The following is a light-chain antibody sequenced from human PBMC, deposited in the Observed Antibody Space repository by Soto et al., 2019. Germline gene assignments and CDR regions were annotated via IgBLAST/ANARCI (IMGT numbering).Light chain of an antibody. J-gene: IGLJ1*01. CDR1: SSDVGGYDS. CDR3: SSYSISTAYL. CDR2: EVS. Sequence: QSVLTQPASVSGSPGQSITISCTGTSSDVGGYDSVSWYQLHPGKAPKLMVFEVSNRPSGVSYRFSGSKSGNTASLTISGLQAEDEADYFCSSYSISTAYLFGTGTKVTVL. V-gene: IGLV2-14*01.